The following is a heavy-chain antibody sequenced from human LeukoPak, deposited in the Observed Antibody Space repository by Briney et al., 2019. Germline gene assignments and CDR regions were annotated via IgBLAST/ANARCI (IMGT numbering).Heavy chain of an antibody. CDR2: INHSGST. Sequence: PSETLSLTCAVYGGSFSGYYWSWIRQPPGKGLEWIGEINHSGSTNYNPSLKSRVTISVDTSKSQFSLKLSSVTAADTAVYYCARGVRGVKMFDYWGQGTLVTVSS. D-gene: IGHD3-10*01. CDR3: ARGVRGVKMFDY. CDR1: GGSFSGYY. V-gene: IGHV4-34*01. J-gene: IGHJ4*02.